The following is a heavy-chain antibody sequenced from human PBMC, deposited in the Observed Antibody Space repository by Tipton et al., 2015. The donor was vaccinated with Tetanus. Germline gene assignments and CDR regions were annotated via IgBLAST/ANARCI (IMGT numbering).Heavy chain of an antibody. J-gene: IGHJ4*02. D-gene: IGHD1-7*01. CDR3: ARGHSPLYNWNFGYFDF. CDR1: GYKFINYD. V-gene: IGHV1-8*01. CDR2: MNPSSGNT. Sequence: QLVQSGAEQRKPGASVKVSCKASGYKFINYDIIWVRQVDGEDLEWMGWMNPSSGNTGFAQKFQGRVTMTSSSAITTAYMELSSLRSDDTAVYFCARGHSPLYNWNFGYFDFWGQGTLVTVSS.